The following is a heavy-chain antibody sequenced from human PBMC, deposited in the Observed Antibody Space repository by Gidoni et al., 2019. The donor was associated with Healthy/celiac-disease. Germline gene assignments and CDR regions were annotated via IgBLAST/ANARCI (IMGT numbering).Heavy chain of an antibody. CDR1: GFTFSTSA. J-gene: IGHJ6*02. V-gene: IGHV3-48*03. CDR2: ISSCGSTI. Sequence: EVQLVTSGGGLVQPGGYLRISCSASGFTFSTSALTWVRQDPGKGLGWVSYISSCGSTIYYADSVKGRFTSSRDNAKNSLYLQMNSLRAEDTAVYYCARDSYCGGSCTTYYYYGMDVWGQGTTVTVSS. D-gene: IGHD2-15*01. CDR3: ARDSYCGGSCTTYYYYGMDV.